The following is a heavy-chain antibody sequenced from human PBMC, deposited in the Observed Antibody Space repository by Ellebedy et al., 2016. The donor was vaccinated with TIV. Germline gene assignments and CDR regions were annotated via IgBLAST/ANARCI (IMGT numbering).Heavy chain of an antibody. V-gene: IGHV3-23*01. CDR2: ISASGGWR. J-gene: IGHJ4*02. CDR1: RFSFSNYA. D-gene: IGHD4-17*01. Sequence: GESLKISCVGSRFSFSNYAMSWVRQAPGKGPEWVSGISASGGWRYYADSVRGRFTISRDNSKNKVSLELNRLTAEDTAVYYCARLPPFYGDYIGHYFDFWGQGALVTVSS. CDR3: ARLPPFYGDYIGHYFDF.